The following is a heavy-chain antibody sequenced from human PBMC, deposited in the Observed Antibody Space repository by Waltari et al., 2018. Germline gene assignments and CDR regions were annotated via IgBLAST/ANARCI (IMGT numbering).Heavy chain of an antibody. CDR1: GDSISSSTYY. CDR2: IYFSGST. Sequence: QVQLQESGPGLVKPSETLSLTCTVFGDSISSSTYYWAWIRQPPGKGLEWIGSIYFSGSTYYNPSLKSRVSMSVDTSKNQFSLKLRSVTAADTTVYYCARRNPYCSSTSCYFDHWGQGTLVTVSS. CDR3: ARRNPYCSSTSCYFDH. J-gene: IGHJ4*02. V-gene: IGHV4-39*01. D-gene: IGHD2-2*01.